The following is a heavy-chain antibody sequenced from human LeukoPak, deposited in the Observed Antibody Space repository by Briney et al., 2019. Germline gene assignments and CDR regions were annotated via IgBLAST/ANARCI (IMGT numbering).Heavy chain of an antibody. D-gene: IGHD3-3*01. V-gene: IGHV1-8*02. J-gene: IGHJ5*02. CDR3: ARRVGYDFWSGYYVTDWFDP. CDR1: GYTFNSYG. Sequence: ASVKVSCKASGYTFNSYGINWVRQATGQGLEWMGWMNPNSGNTGYAQKFQGRVTMTRNTSISTAYMELSSLRSEDTAVYYRARRVGYDFWSGYYVTDWFDPWGQGTLVTVSS. CDR2: MNPNSGNT.